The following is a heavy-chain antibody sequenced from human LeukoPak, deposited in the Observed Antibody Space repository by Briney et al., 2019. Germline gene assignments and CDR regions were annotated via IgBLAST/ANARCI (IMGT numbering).Heavy chain of an antibody. D-gene: IGHD1-14*01. CDR3: ARGIIFYYYMDV. CDR2: ISSSGSTI. V-gene: IGHV3-11*01. J-gene: IGHJ6*03. CDR1: GFTFSDYY. Sequence: PGGSLRLSCAASGFTFSDYYMSCMRQAPGKGLEGVSYISSSGSTIYYADSVKGRFTISRDNAKNSMYLQMNSLRAEDTAVYYCARGIIFYYYMDVWCKGTTVTVSS.